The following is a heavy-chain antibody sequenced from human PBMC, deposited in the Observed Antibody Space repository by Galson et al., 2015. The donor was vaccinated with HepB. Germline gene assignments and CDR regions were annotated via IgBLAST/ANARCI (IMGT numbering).Heavy chain of an antibody. Sequence: QSGAEVKKPGESLKISCKGSGYSFTSYWIGWVRQMPGKGLEWMGIIYPGDSDTRYSPSFQGQVTISADKSISTAYLQWSSLKASDTAMYYCARHITMVRGVITDGMDVWGQGTTVTASS. CDR1: GYSFTSYW. CDR2: IYPGDSDT. D-gene: IGHD3-10*01. J-gene: IGHJ6*02. CDR3: ARHITMVRGVITDGMDV. V-gene: IGHV5-51*03.